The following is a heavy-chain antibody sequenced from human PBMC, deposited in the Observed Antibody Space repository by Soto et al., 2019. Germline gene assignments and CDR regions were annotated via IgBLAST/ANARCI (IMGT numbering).Heavy chain of an antibody. V-gene: IGHV3-48*03. CDR1: GVVCKNYK. Sequence: ALKLTCVDPGVVCKNYKMNWVRQAPGKGLEWISYISNSGNTIYVADSMRGRFTISRDNAKNSLFLQMNSLRADDTAVYYCARDIDNRDYYYGLDVWGQGTTVTVSS. CDR2: ISNSGNTI. J-gene: IGHJ6*02. D-gene: IGHD1-20*01. CDR3: ARDIDNRDYYYGLDV.